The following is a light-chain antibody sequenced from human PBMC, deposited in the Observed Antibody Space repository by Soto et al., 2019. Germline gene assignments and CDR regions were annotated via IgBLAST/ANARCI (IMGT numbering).Light chain of an antibody. Sequence: DIQMTQSPSSLSASVGDRVTVTCRASQSIDTYLNWYQQRPGQAPKLLIYVASTWQSGVPSRFSGSGSGTHFTLPISSLQPEDFATYYCQQNQDIPPTFGQGTRVERK. CDR3: QQNQDIPPT. V-gene: IGKV1-39*01. CDR1: QSIDTY. J-gene: IGKJ1*01. CDR2: VAS.